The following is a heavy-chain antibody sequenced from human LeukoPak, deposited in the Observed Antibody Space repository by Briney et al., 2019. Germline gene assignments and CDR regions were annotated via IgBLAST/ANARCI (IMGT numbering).Heavy chain of an antibody. CDR3: ARAYYGSGRSLDH. D-gene: IGHD3-10*01. V-gene: IGHV3-21*01. CDR1: GFIFSSYN. CDR2: ITGSSSNI. J-gene: IGHJ4*02. Sequence: GGSLRLSCAASGFIFSSYNMNWVRQAPGRGLEWVSFITGSSSNIYYADSVKGRFTVSRDNAKNSLYLQMNSLRAEDTAVYYCARAYYGSGRSLDHWGQGTVVTVSS.